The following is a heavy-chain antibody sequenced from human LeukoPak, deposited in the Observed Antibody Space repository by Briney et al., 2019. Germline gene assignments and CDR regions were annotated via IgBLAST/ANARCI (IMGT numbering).Heavy chain of an antibody. CDR2: ISAYNGNT. J-gene: IGHJ5*02. CDR3: ARDSYYDFWSGYYSSNWFDP. V-gene: IGHV1-18*01. CDR1: GGTFSSYA. Sequence: ASVKVSCKASGGTFSSYAISWVRQAPGQGLEWMGWISAYNGNTNYAQKLQGRVTMTTDTSTSTAYMELRSLRSDDTAVYYGARDSYYDFWSGYYSSNWFDPWGQGTLVTVSS. D-gene: IGHD3-3*01.